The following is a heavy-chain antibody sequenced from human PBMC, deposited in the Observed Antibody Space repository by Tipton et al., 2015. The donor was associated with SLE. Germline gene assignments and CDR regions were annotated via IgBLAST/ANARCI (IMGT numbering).Heavy chain of an antibody. Sequence: QLMQSGAEVKKPGSSVKVSCKASGGTFSSFAISWVRQAPGQGLEWMGGIIPIFDTANYTQKFQGRVTITADESTSTAYMELSSLRSEDTAVYYCEFRLRYLDYWGQGTLVTVSS. CDR3: EFRLRYLDY. D-gene: IGHD3-9*01. V-gene: IGHV1-69*01. CDR1: GGTFSSFA. CDR2: IIPIFDTA. J-gene: IGHJ4*02.